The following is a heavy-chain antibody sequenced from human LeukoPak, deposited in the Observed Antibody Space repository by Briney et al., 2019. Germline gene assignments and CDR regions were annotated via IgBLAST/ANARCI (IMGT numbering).Heavy chain of an antibody. CDR1: VDSVSINSAS. J-gene: IGHJ3*02. V-gene: IGHV6-1*01. CDR2: TYYRSKWYS. CDR3: ARDAGWEILHAFDI. D-gene: IGHD1-26*01. Sequence: SQTLSLTFALSVDSVSINSASGSWVRQSPSRGLEWLGSTYYRSKWYSELPGSVRGPITLNPDPSKNQFSLPLYSVTPDDTAVYYCARDAGWEILHAFDIWGQGTMVTVSS.